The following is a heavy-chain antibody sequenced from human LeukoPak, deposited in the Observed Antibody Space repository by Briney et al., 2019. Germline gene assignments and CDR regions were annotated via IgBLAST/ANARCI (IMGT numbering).Heavy chain of an antibody. V-gene: IGHV1-46*01. J-gene: IGHJ4*02. CDR3: ARELVVVPAATSSPLDY. CDR1: GYTFTSYY. CDR2: INPSGGST. Sequence: ASVKVSCKASGYTFTSYYMHWVRRAPGQGLEWMGIINPSGGSTSYAQKFQGRVTMTRDTSTSTVYMELSSLRSEDTAVYYCARELVVVPAATSSPLDYWGQGTLVTVSS. D-gene: IGHD2-2*01.